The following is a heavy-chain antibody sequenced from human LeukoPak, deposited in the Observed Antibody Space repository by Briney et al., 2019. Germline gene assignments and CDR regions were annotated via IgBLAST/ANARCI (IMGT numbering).Heavy chain of an antibody. J-gene: IGHJ4*02. Sequence: GGSLRLSCVASGFTVSTNYMSWVRQPPGRGLQWISVIYDEGSTNYADSVKGRFTISRDNSKNTVYLQMNTLRAEDTAVYYCARGDYAGYSDFDSWGQGSQVTVSS. V-gene: IGHV3-66*01. D-gene: IGHD4-23*01. CDR3: ARGDYAGYSDFDS. CDR2: IYDEGST. CDR1: GFTVSTNY.